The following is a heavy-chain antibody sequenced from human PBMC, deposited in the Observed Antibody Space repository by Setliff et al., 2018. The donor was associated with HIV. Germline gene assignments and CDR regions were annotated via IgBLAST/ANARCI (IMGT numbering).Heavy chain of an antibody. V-gene: IGHV1-69*05. CDR3: ASSRRGSYAIDN. Sequence: GASVKVSCKASGYTFTSYGISWVRQAPGQGLEWMGWISAIFDTANYAQKFQGRVSITTDESTSTAYMELTSLKSEDTAVYYCASSRRGSYAIDNWGQGTLVTVSS. J-gene: IGHJ4*02. CDR2: ISAIFDTA. CDR1: GYTFTSYG. D-gene: IGHD3-16*01.